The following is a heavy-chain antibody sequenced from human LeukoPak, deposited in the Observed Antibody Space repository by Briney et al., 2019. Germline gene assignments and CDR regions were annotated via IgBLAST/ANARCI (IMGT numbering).Heavy chain of an antibody. CDR1: GFTVSNNY. D-gene: IGHD2-21*02. CDR3: TRAYCGGDCYSGFDY. J-gene: IGHJ4*02. CDR2: IRSKAYGGTT. Sequence: GGSLRLSCAASGFTVSNNYMGWVRQAPGKGLEWVGFIRSKAYGGTTVYAASVKGRFPISRDDSKSIAYLQMNSLKTEDTAVYYCTRAYCGGDCYSGFDYWGQGTLVTVSS. V-gene: IGHV3-49*04.